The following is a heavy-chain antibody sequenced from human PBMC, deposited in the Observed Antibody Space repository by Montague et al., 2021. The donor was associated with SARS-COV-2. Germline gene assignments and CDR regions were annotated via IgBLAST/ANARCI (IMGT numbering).Heavy chain of an antibody. CDR3: AKSLDTSGYSFERGADY. J-gene: IGHJ4*02. CDR2: IGGSGAGT. Sequence: SLRLSCAASGFAFNTYAMTWVRQAPGKGLKWVSAIGGSGAGTYYADSVKGRFTISRDNSKNTLFLQMNSLRAEDTALYYCAKSLDTSGYSFERGADYWGQGTLVTVPS. D-gene: IGHD5-12*01. CDR1: GFAFNTYA. V-gene: IGHV3-23*01.